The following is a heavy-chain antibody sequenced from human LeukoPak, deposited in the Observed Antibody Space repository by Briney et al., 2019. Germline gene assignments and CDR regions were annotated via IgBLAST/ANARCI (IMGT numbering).Heavy chain of an antibody. J-gene: IGHJ6*02. CDR3: TRYSGCSPMDV. Sequence: GGSLRLSCTASGFTFGDYAMSWFRQAPGKGLEWVGFIRSKAYDGTTEYAASVKGRFTISKDDSKSIAYLQMNSRKTEDTAVYYCTRYSGCSPMDVWGQGTTVTVSS. D-gene: IGHD1-26*01. V-gene: IGHV3-49*03. CDR2: IRSKAYDGTT. CDR1: GFTFGDYA.